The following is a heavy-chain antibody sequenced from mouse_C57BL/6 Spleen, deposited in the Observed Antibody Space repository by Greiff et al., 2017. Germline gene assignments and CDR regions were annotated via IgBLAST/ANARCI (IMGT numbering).Heavy chain of an antibody. V-gene: IGHV5-12*01. D-gene: IGHD4-1*01. J-gene: IGHJ3*01. CDR2: ISNGGGST. CDR3: ARQETGTRSWFAY. CDR1: GFTFSDYY. Sequence: EVMLVESGGGLVQPGGSLKLSCAASGFTFSDYYMYWVRQTPEKRLEWVAYISNGGGSTYYPDTVKGRFTISRDNAKNTLYLQMSRLKSEDTAMYYCARQETGTRSWFAYWGQGTLVTVSA.